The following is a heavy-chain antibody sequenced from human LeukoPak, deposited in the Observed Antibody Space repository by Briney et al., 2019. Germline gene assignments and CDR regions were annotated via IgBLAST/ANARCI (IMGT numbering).Heavy chain of an antibody. J-gene: IGHJ4*02. CDR1: GFTFSSYG. CDR3: AKVDYYGSGSPIDY. CDR2: ISYDGGNK. V-gene: IGHV3-30*18. Sequence: PVGSLRLSCAASGFTFSSYGMHWVRQAPGKGLEWVAVISYDGGNKYYADSVKGRFTISRDNSKNTLYLQMNSLRAEDTAVYYCAKVDYYGSGSPIDYWGQGTLVTVSS. D-gene: IGHD3-10*01.